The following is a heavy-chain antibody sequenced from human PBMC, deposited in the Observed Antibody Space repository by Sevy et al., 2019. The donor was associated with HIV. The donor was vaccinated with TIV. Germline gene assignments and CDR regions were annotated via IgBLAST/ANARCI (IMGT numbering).Heavy chain of an antibody. V-gene: IGHV4-34*01. J-gene: IGHJ3*02. Sequence: SETLSLTCAVYGGSFSGYYWSWIRQPPGKGLEWIGEINHSGSTNYNPSLKSRVTISVDTSKNQFSLKLSSVTAADTVVYYCARGKLPGDAFDIWGQGTMVTVSS. CDR2: INHSGST. D-gene: IGHD1-7*01. CDR1: GGSFSGYY. CDR3: ARGKLPGDAFDI.